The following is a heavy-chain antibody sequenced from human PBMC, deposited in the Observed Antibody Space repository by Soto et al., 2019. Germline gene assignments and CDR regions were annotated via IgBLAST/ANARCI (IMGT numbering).Heavy chain of an antibody. CDR1: GYIFVNYG. CDR3: VMVDNYVTPTPQDV. D-gene: IGHD3-16*01. Sequence: QVQLVQSGDEVKKPGASVKVSCKASGYIFVNYGIAWVRQAPGQGLEWMGWISPYTGNTHSATKVQGRLTMXTXTXTSTAYMALGSLTSDDTAVYYCVMVDNYVTPTPQDVWGQGTTVTVSS. J-gene: IGHJ6*02. CDR2: ISPYTGNT. V-gene: IGHV1-18*01.